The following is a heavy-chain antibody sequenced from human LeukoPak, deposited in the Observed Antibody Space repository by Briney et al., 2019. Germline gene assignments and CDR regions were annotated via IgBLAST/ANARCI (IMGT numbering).Heavy chain of an antibody. Sequence: GGSLRLSCAASGFTFDDYGMSWVRQAPGKGLEWVSGINWNGGSTGYADSVKGRFTISRDNAKNSLYLQMNSLRAEDTALYYCATTIVVVPATNKGADYWGQGTLVTVSS. J-gene: IGHJ4*02. D-gene: IGHD2-2*01. CDR1: GFTFDDYG. CDR2: INWNGGST. CDR3: ATTIVVVPATNKGADY. V-gene: IGHV3-20*04.